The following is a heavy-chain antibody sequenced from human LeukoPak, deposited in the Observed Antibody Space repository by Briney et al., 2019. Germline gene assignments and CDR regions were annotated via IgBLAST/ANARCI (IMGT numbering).Heavy chain of an antibody. D-gene: IGHD1-26*01. Sequence: GGSLRLSCAASGFTFSNYNMDWVRQAPGKGLEWVSSITSTSSYIYYADSVKGRFTISRDNAENSLYLQMNSLRAEDTAVYYCARDPYSGSYGDYYYYYMDVWGKGTTVTISS. CDR2: ITSTSSYI. CDR1: GFTFSNYN. V-gene: IGHV3-21*01. CDR3: ARDPYSGSYGDYYYYYMDV. J-gene: IGHJ6*03.